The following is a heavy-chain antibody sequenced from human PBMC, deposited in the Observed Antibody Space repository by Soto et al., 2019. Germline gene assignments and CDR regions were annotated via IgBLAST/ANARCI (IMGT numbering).Heavy chain of an antibody. D-gene: IGHD3-3*02. CDR1: GFTFSSFG. CDR3: AKGRFDVVTISPFDH. V-gene: IGHV3-30*18. CDR2: ISYDGTEE. Sequence: GGSLRLSCAASGFTFSSFGMHWVRQAPGKGLEWVAVISYDGTEEKYADSVKGRATVSRYNSKNTVYLQMNRLRGDDSAIYYCAKGRFDVVTISPFDHWGQGTLVTVSS. J-gene: IGHJ4*01.